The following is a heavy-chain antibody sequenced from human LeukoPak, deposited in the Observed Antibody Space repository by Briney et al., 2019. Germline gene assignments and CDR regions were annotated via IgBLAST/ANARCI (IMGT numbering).Heavy chain of an antibody. D-gene: IGHD3-22*01. CDR3: ASGPLGSSGYYLDY. CDR1: GYTFTGYY. J-gene: IGHJ4*02. V-gene: IGHV1-69*13. Sequence: SVKVSCKASGYTFTGYYMHWVRQAPGQGLEWMGGIIPIFGTANYAQKFQGRVTITADESTSTAYMELSSLRSEDTAVYYCASGPLGSSGYYLDYWGQGTLVTVSS. CDR2: IIPIFGTA.